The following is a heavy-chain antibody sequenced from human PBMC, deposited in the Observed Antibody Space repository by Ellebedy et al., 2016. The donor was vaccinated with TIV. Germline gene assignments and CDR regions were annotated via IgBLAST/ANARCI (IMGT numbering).Heavy chain of an antibody. D-gene: IGHD2-21*02. V-gene: IGHV3-23*01. Sequence: GESLKISXAASGFTFTDFAMSWVRQAPGQGLQWVSAVSGNGVMTYYADSVQGRFTISRDNSKKTIFLHMSSLRADDTARYYCAKGFGDPQAFDHWGLGTLVTVSS. CDR3: AKGFGDPQAFDH. J-gene: IGHJ4*02. CDR1: GFTFTDFA. CDR2: VSGNGVMT.